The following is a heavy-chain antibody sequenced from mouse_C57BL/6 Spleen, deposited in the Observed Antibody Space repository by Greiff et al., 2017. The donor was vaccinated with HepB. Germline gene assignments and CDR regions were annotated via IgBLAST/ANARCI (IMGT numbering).Heavy chain of an antibody. Sequence: EVKVVESGGGLVKPGGSLKLSCAASGFTFSDYGMHWVRQAPEKGLEWVAYISSGSSTIYYADTVKGRFTISRDNAKNTLFLQMTSLRSEDTAMYYCARILRSPLWYFDVWGTGTTVTVSS. CDR1: GFTFSDYG. CDR3: ARILRSPLWYFDV. J-gene: IGHJ1*03. D-gene: IGHD1-1*01. V-gene: IGHV5-17*01. CDR2: ISSGSSTI.